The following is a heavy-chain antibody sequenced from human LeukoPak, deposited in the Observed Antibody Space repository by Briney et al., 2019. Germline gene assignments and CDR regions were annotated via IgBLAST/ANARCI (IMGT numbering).Heavy chain of an antibody. Sequence: ASVKVSCKASGYTFTSYGISWVRQAPGQGLEWMGWISAYNGNTNYAQKLQGRVTMTTDTSTSTAYMELRSLRSDDTAVYYCARDRITMIVVPEDDAFGIWGQGTMVTVSS. J-gene: IGHJ3*02. CDR2: ISAYNGNT. CDR3: ARDRITMIVVPEDDAFGI. D-gene: IGHD3-22*01. CDR1: GYTFTSYG. V-gene: IGHV1-18*01.